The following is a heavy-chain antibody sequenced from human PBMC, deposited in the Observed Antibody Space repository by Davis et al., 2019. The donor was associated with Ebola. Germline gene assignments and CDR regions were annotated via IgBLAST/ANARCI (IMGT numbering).Heavy chain of an antibody. CDR1: GFTFSSYS. CDR3: ARVRGIVVVVAAAGAFDY. CDR2: IKQDGSEK. D-gene: IGHD2-15*01. V-gene: IGHV3-7*01. Sequence: GESLKISCAASGFTFSSYSMNWVRQAPGKGLEWVANIKQDGSEKYYVDSVKGRFTISRDNAKNSLYLQMNSLRAEDTAVYYCARVRGIVVVVAAAGAFDYWGQGTLVTVSS. J-gene: IGHJ4*02.